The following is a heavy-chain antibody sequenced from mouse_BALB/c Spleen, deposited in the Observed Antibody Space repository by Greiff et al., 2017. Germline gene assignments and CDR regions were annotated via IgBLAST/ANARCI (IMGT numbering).Heavy chain of an antibody. CDR2: ISYSGST. V-gene: IGHV3-2*02. J-gene: IGHJ2*01. Sequence: DVHLVESGPGLVKPSQSLSLTCTVTGYSITSDYAWNWIRQFPGNKLEWMGYISYSGSTSYNPSLKSRISITRDTSKNQFFLQLNSVTTEDTATYYCARGLTGTEGFDYWGQGTTLTVSS. CDR3: ARGLTGTEGFDY. D-gene: IGHD4-1*01. CDR1: GYSITSDYA.